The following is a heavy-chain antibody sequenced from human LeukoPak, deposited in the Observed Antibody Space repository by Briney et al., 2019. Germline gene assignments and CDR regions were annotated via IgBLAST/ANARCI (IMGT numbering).Heavy chain of an antibody. V-gene: IGHV4-59*01. CDR1: GGSISSYY. D-gene: IGHD3/OR15-3a*01. CDR2: IYYSGST. CDR3: ARDLKGTGYYYYMDV. J-gene: IGHJ6*03. Sequence: SETLSLTCTVSGGSISSYYWSWIRQPPGKGLEWIGYIYYSGSTNYNPSLKSRVTISVDTSKNQFSLKLSSVTAADTAVYYCARDLKGTGYYYYMDVWGKGTMVTVSS.